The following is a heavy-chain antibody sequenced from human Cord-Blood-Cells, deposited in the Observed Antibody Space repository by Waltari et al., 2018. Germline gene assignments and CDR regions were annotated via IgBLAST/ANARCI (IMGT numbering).Heavy chain of an antibody. CDR1: GGSISSSSYY. V-gene: IGHV4-39*07. CDR3: ARRGAVAGMDY. CDR2: IYYSGSC. D-gene: IGHD6-19*01. Sequence: QLQLQESGPGLVKPSETLSLTCTVSGGSISSSSYYWGWIRQPPGKGLEGIGSIYYSGSCYYNPSRKGRVTISVDTSKNQFSLKLSSVTAADTAVYYWARRGAVAGMDYWGQGTLVTVSS. J-gene: IGHJ4*02.